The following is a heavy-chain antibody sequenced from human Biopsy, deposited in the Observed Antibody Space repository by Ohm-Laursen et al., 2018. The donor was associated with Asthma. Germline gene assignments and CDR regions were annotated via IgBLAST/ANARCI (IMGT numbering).Heavy chain of an antibody. Sequence: GASVYVSCKTSGYTFNSAGITWVRQAPGQGLEWMGWLSVYNGNTKVAQKLQDRVTMITDTSTSTAYMELRSLRSDDTAVYFCARAVDYSHYYGIDVWGQGTTVTVSP. D-gene: IGHD3-10*01. J-gene: IGHJ6*01. V-gene: IGHV1-18*01. CDR2: LSVYNGNT. CDR3: ARAVDYSHYYGIDV. CDR1: GYTFNSAG.